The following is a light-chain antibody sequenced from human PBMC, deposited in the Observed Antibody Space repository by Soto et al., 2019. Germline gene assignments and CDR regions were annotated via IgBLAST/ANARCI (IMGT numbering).Light chain of an antibody. Sequence: QSVLTQPPSVSGAPGQRVTISCTGSSSNIGAGYDVQWYQQLPGAAPRLLIFGNTNRPSGVPDRFSGSRSGTSASLAISGLQDEDEADYYCQSYDISLSVSVVFGGGTKLTVL. CDR3: QSYDISLSVSVV. CDR2: GNT. CDR1: SSNIGAGYD. V-gene: IGLV1-40*01. J-gene: IGLJ2*01.